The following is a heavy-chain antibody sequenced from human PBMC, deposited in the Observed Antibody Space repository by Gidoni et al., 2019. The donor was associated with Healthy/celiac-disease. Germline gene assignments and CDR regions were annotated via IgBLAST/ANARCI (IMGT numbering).Heavy chain of an antibody. CDR1: GFPFSRSA. V-gene: IGHV3-30-3*01. Sequence: QVQLVESGGGVVQPGRSLRLSCAASGFPFSRSAMHWVRQAPGKGLEGVAVISYDGSNKYYADSVKGRFTISRDNSKNTLYLQMNSLRAEDTAVYYCARDSCSGGSCYYHDAFDIWGQGTMVTVSS. CDR3: ARDSCSGGSCYYHDAFDI. CDR2: ISYDGSNK. J-gene: IGHJ3*02. D-gene: IGHD2-15*01.